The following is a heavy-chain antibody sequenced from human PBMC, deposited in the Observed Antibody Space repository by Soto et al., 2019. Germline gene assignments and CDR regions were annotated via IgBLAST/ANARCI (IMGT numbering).Heavy chain of an antibody. CDR3: ARENSRSHFDI. CDR1: VFTFSSYD. V-gene: IGHV3-13*01. Sequence: WRSLRLSCAASVFTFSSYDMHWVRQATGKGLEWVSAIGTAGDTYYPGSVKGRFTISRENAKNSLYLQMNSLRAGDTAVYYCARENSRSHFDIWGQGAMVTVSS. J-gene: IGHJ3*02. CDR2: IGTAGDT. D-gene: IGHD1-7*01.